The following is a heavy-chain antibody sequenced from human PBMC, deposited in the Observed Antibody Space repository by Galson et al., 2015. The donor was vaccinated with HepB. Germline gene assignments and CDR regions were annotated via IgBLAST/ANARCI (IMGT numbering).Heavy chain of an antibody. V-gene: IGHV3-13*01. J-gene: IGHJ3*02. CDR1: GFTFSNY. CDR2: IGTAGDT. Sequence: SLRLSCAASGFTFSNYWVRQDTGKGLEWVSAIGTAGDTYYPGSVKGRFIISRENAKNSLYLQMNSLRAGDTAVYYCARDRGGGSAAIDTSRIGARAPWSPSPQVYLWPGTGTVSLCDAFDIWGQGTMVTVSS. D-gene: IGHD2-2*02. CDR3: ARDRGGGSAAIDTSRIGARAPWSPSPQVYLWPGTGTVSLCDAFDI.